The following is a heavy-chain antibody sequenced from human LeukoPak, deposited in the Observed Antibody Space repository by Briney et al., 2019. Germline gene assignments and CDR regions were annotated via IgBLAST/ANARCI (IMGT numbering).Heavy chain of an antibody. CDR1: GGSISSSSYY. D-gene: IGHD5-18*01. V-gene: IGHV4-39*01. Sequence: SETLSLTCTVSGGSISSSSYYWGWIRQPPGKGLEWIGSIYYSGSTYYNPSLKSRVTISVDTSKNQFSLKLSSVTAADTAVYYCAIRDRYSYGRPSVYFDYWGQGTLVTVSS. CDR2: IYYSGST. J-gene: IGHJ4*02. CDR3: AIRDRYSYGRPSVYFDY.